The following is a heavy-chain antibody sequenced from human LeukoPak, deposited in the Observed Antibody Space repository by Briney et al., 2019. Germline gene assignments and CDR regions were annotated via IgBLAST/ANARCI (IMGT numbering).Heavy chain of an antibody. CDR1: GGSFSGYY. Sequence: PSETLSLTCAVYGGSFSGYYWSWLRQPPGKGLEWIGEINHSGSTNYNPSLKSRVTISVDTSKNQFSLKLSSVTAADTAVYYCASAETPGIAAAGNNWFDPWGQGTLVTVSS. CDR2: INHSGST. D-gene: IGHD6-13*01. J-gene: IGHJ5*02. V-gene: IGHV4-34*01. CDR3: ASAETPGIAAAGNNWFDP.